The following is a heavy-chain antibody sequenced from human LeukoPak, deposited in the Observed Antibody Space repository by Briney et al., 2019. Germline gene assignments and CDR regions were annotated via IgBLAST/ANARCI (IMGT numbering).Heavy chain of an antibody. CDR3: ANLAAAGTAAAGDDALTFDF. CDR2: IRYDGSNK. D-gene: IGHD6-13*01. J-gene: IGHJ4*02. V-gene: IGHV3-30*02. CDR1: GFTFSSYG. Sequence: PGGSLRLSCAASGFTFSSYGMHWVTHPPGKGLEWVAFIRYDGSNKYYADSVKGRFTISRDNSKNTLYLQMNSLRAEDTAVYYCANLAAAGTAAAGDDALTFDFWGQGTLVTVSS.